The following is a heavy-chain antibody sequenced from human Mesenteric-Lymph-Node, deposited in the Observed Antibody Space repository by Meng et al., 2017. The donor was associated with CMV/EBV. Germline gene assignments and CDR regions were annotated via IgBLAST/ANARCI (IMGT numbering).Heavy chain of an antibody. J-gene: IGHJ6*02. Sequence: ASVKVSCKASGYTFTSYYMHWVRQAPGQGLEWMGIINPSGGSTSYAQKFQGRVTMTRDTSTSTVYMELSSLRSEDTAVYYCASRATTGTRGSYFYYGVDVWGQGTTVTVSS. V-gene: IGHV1-46*01. CDR3: ASRATTGTRGSYFYYGVDV. CDR1: GYTFTSYY. CDR2: INPSGGST. D-gene: IGHD1-1*01.